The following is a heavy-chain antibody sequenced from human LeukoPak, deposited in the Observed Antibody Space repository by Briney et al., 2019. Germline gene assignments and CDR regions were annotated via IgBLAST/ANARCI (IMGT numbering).Heavy chain of an antibody. D-gene: IGHD2-15*01. J-gene: IGHJ6*03. V-gene: IGHV1-18*01. CDR1: GYTFTSYG. CDR2: ISAYNGNT. CDR3: ARGPLPLGCSGGSCYFRNYYYYYMDV. Sequence: ASVKVSCKASGYTFTSYGISWVRQAPGQGLEWMGWISAYNGNTNYAQKLQGRVTMTTDTSTSTAYMELRSLRSDDTAVYYCARGPLPLGCSGGSCYFRNYYYYYMDVWGKGTTVTVSS.